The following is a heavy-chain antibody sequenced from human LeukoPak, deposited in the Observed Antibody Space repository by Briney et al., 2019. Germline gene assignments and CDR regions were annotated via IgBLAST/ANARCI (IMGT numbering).Heavy chain of an antibody. CDR1: GCTFTGYY. J-gene: IGHJ5*02. Sequence: ASVKVSCKASGCTFTGYYMHWVRQAPGQGLEWMGWINPNSGGTNYAQKFQGRVTMTRDTSISTAYMELSRLRSDDTAVYYCARDAVGNDFWSGYYTVDPFDPWGQGTLVTVSS. V-gene: IGHV1-2*02. D-gene: IGHD3-3*01. CDR2: INPNSGGT. CDR3: ARDAVGNDFWSGYYTVDPFDP.